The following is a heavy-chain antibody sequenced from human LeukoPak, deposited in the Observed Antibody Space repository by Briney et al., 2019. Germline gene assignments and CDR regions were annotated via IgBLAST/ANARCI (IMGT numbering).Heavy chain of an antibody. CDR1: GFTFSSYG. Sequence: GGSLRVSCAAPGFTFSSYGMHWVRQAPRKGLERVAVISYDGSNKYYADSVKGRFTTSRGNSKTTLYLQMNSLRAEDTAVYYCAKDLSMVRGVIIYYYGMDGWGKGSTVTASS. CDR3: AKDLSMVRGVIIYYYGMDG. V-gene: IGHV3-30*18. D-gene: IGHD3-10*01. CDR2: ISYDGSNK. J-gene: IGHJ6*01.